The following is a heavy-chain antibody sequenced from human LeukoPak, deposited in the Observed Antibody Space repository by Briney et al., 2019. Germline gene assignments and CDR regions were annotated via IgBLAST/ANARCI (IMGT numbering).Heavy chain of an antibody. D-gene: IGHD1-1*01. V-gene: IGHV3-23*01. Sequence: GGSLRLSCAASGFTFSSYGMSWVRQAPGKGLAGVSAISGSGGSTYYADSVKGRFTISRDNSKNTLYVQMNSLTAEDTAIYYCAKATGNLGNWGQGTLVTVSS. CDR3: AKATGNLGN. CDR2: ISGSGGST. CDR1: GFTFSSYG. J-gene: IGHJ4*02.